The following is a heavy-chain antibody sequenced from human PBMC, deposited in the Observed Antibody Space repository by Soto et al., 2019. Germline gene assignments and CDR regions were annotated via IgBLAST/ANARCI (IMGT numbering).Heavy chain of an antibody. D-gene: IGHD3-9*01. J-gene: IGHJ4*02. Sequence: QVQLQESGPGLVKPSQTLSLTCTVSGDSLSSGGHYWSWIRQHPGKGLEWIGHIYDSVNTYYSPSLRSRVTISADMSKNQFPLNLRSVTAAYTAVYYCARVDHRGYFAILTDYWGQGTLVTVSS. V-gene: IGHV4-31*03. CDR3: ARVDHRGYFAILTDY. CDR1: GDSLSSGGHY. CDR2: IYDSVNT.